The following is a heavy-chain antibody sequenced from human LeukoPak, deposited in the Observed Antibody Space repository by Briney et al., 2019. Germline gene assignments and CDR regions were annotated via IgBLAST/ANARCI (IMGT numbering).Heavy chain of an antibody. Sequence: GASGKFSCKASGGSFNIYAIRGVRQAPGQGLECRGGIIPIFCTANYAPTSQGRVTISADESTSTAYLQLSSVKSADTAMYYCARHLEIFGVSYHFDYWGRGTLVTVSS. D-gene: IGHD3-3*01. CDR2: IIPIFCTA. V-gene: IGHV1-69*01. J-gene: IGHJ4*02. CDR1: GGSFNIYA. CDR3: ARHLEIFGVSYHFDY.